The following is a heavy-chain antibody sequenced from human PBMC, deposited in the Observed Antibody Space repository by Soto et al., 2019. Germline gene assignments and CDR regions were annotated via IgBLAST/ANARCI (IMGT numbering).Heavy chain of an antibody. CDR2: INPNSGGT. V-gene: IGHV1-2*02. CDR1: GYTFTGYY. D-gene: IGHD1-1*01. CDR3: ARLLPQGVHYYYYYGMDV. Sequence: ASVKVSCKASGYTFTGYYMHWVRQAPGQGLEWMGWINPNSGGTNYAQKFQGRVTMTRDTSISTAYMELSRLRSDDTAVYYCARLLPQGVHYYYYYGMDVWGQGTTVTVSS. J-gene: IGHJ6*02.